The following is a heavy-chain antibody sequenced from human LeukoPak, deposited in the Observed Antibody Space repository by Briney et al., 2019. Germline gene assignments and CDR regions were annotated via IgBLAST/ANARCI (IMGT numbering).Heavy chain of an antibody. CDR1: GFTFDDYG. CDR3: ARVGGYDYYYYMDV. D-gene: IGHD6-25*01. V-gene: IGHV3-20*01. CDR2: INWNGGST. J-gene: IGHJ6*03. Sequence: GGSLRLSCAASGFTFDDYGMSWVRQAPGKGLEWVSGINWNGGSTGYADSVKDRFTISRDNAKNSLYLQMNSLRAEDTALYHCARVGGYDYYYYMDVWGKGTTVTISS.